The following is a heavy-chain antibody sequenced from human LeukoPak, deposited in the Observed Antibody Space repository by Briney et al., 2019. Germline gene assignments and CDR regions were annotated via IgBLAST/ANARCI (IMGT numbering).Heavy chain of an antibody. V-gene: IGHV1-2*02. CDR1: GYTCTGYY. CDR3: ARDGYDFWSGYYPLNWFDP. CDR2: INPNSGGT. D-gene: IGHD3-3*01. Sequence: ASVKVSCKASGYTCTGYYMHWVRQAPGQGLEWVGWINPNSGGTNYAQKFQGRVTMTRDTSISTAYMELSRLRSDDTAVYYCARDGYDFWSGYYPLNWFDPWGQGTLVTVSS. J-gene: IGHJ5*02.